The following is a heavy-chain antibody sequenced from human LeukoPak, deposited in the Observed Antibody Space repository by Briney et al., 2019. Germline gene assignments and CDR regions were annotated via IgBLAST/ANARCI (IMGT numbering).Heavy chain of an antibody. CDR2: INGSGGST. D-gene: IGHD6-13*01. J-gene: IGHJ5*02. V-gene: IGHV3-23*01. CDR3: AKPREKSAAGKIDWFDP. Sequence: GGSLRLSCAASGFTFSSFGMSWVRQAPGKGLEWVSAINGSGGSTYYADSVKGRFTISRDNSKNTLYLQMNSLRAEDTAVYYCAKPREKSAAGKIDWFDPWGQGTLVTVSS. CDR1: GFTFSSFG.